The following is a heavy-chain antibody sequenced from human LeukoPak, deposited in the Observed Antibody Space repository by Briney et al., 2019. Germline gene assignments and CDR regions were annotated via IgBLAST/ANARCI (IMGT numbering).Heavy chain of an antibody. CDR1: GFTFSSYS. V-gene: IGHV3-21*01. CDR3: ARVSSCSWYVDY. CDR2: ISSSSSYI. D-gene: IGHD6-13*01. Sequence: GGSLRLSCAASGFTFSSYSMNWVRQAPGKGLEWVSSISSSSSYIYYADSVKGRFTISRDNAKNSLYLQMNSLRAEDTAVYYCARVSSCSWYVDYWGQGTLVTVSS. J-gene: IGHJ4*02.